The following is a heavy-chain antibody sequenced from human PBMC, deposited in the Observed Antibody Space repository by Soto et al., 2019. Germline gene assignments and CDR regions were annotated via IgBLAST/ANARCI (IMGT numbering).Heavy chain of an antibody. Sequence: QEQLVESGGGVVQPGRSLRLSCAASGFIFSSFALHWVRQAPGKGLEWVAAISHDGRRTHYADSVKGRFTISRDNSKNSQCLQVAILRAEEPARCSCAWCDDTLTCFGLSFGYLCLGPLVPASS. CDR3: AWCDDTLTCFGLSFGY. V-gene: IGHV3-30*04. D-gene: IGHD3-9*01. J-gene: IGHJ4*02. CDR1: GFIFSSFA. CDR2: ISHDGRRT.